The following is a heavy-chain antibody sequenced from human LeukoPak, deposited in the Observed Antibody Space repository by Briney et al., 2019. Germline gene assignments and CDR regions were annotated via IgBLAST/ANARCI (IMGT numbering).Heavy chain of an antibody. J-gene: IGHJ4*02. CDR1: GFTVSSNY. CDR3: ARMRQWLVQIDY. Sequence: GGSLRLSCAASGFTVSSNYMSWVRQAPGKGLEWVSVIYSGGSTYYADSVKGRFTISRDNSKNTLYLQMSSLRAEDTAVYYCARMRQWLVQIDYWGQGTQVTVSS. D-gene: IGHD6-19*01. CDR2: IYSGGST. V-gene: IGHV3-53*01.